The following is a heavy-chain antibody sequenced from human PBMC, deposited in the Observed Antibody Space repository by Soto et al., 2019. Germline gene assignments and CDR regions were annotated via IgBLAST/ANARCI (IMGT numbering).Heavy chain of an antibody. Sequence: SVTLSLTCTIIGVSIRSHYWSWIRQSPGKGLEWVGCVHYTGSTNYNPSLKSRVTISADTSKNQFSLKLSSVTAADTAVYYCEGYCSGTSCYLGDVGTFDMWGQGAVVT. D-gene: IGHD2-2*01. CDR3: EGYCSGTSCYLGDVGTFDM. CDR1: GVSIRSHY. J-gene: IGHJ3*02. CDR2: VHYTGST. V-gene: IGHV4-59*11.